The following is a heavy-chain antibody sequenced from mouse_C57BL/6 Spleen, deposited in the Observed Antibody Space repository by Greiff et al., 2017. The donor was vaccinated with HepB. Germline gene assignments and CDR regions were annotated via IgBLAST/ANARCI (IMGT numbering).Heavy chain of an antibody. CDR1: GFTFSSYT. V-gene: IGHV5-9*01. CDR2: ISGGGGNT. CDR3: ARQSLRYFDV. J-gene: IGHJ1*03. Sequence: EVKLMESGGGLVKPGGSLKLSCAASGFTFSSYTMSWVRQTPEKRLEWVATISGGGGNTYYPDSVKGRFTISRDNAKNTLYLQMSSLRSEDTALYYCARQSLRYFDVWGTGTTVTVSS. D-gene: IGHD6-2*01.